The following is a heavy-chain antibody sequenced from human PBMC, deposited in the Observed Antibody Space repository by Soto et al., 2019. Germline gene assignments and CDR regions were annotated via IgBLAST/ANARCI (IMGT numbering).Heavy chain of an antibody. CDR1: GFTFSDYY. D-gene: IGHD3-22*01. V-gene: IGHV3-11*01. J-gene: IGHJ3*02. CDR2: ISSSGSTI. Sequence: PGGSLRLSCAASGFTFSDYYMSWIRQAPGKGLEWVSYISSSGSTIYYADSVKGRFTISRDNAKNSLYLQMNSLRAEDTAVYYCARSYYDSSGYLSLAFDIWGQGTMVTVSS. CDR3: ARSYYDSSGYLSLAFDI.